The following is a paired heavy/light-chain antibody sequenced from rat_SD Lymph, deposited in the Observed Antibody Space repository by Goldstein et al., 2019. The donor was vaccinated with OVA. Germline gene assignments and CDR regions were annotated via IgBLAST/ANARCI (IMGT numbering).Light chain of an antibody. CDR1: QSVSMSSNNF. J-gene: IGKJ1*01. CDR2: RAS. CDR3: HQSRESPWT. V-gene: IGKV3S18*01. Sequence: DIVLTQSPVLAVSLGQRATISCRASQSVSMSSNNFMHWYQQKPGQPPKLLIYRASKLASGIPARFSGSGSGTDFTLTIDPVQADDVAGYYCHQSRESPWTFGGGTKLELK.
Heavy chain of an antibody. Sequence: EVQLVASGGGLVQPGRSLKLSCVASGFTFSYYYMAWVRQAPKRGLEWVATISSSDNITYYPDSMKGRFTISRDNTKNTLYLEMKSLKSEDTATYYCASLPPVYPNPDWFAFWGQGTLVTVSS. D-gene: IGHD3-8*01. CDR3: ASLPPVYPNPDWFAF. J-gene: IGHJ3*01. CDR2: ISSSDNIT. CDR1: GFTFSYYY. V-gene: IGHV5-7*01.